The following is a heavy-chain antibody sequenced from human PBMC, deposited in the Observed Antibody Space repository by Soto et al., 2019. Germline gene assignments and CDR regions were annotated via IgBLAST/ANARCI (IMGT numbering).Heavy chain of an antibody. CDR2: ISSSSSTI. CDR1: GFTFSSYS. CDR3: ASTRAGSGSYYIPLYYHCYAMVV. J-gene: IGHJ6*02. Sequence: PGGSLRLSCAASGFTFSSYSMNWVRQAPGKGLEWVSYISSSSSTIYYADSVKGRFTISRDNAKNSLYLQMNSLRAEDTAVYYCASTRAGSGSYYIPLYYHCYAMVVSGQGTTVTLFS. V-gene: IGHV3-48*04. D-gene: IGHD3-10*01.